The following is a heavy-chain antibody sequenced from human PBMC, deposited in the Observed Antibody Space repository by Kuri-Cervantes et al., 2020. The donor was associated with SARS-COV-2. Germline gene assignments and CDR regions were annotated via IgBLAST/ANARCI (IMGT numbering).Heavy chain of an antibody. D-gene: IGHD3-22*01. Sequence: SETLSLTCTVSGGSISSGDYYWSWIRQPPGKGLEWIGYIYYSGSTYYNPSLKSRVTISVDTSKNQFSLKLSSVTAADTAVYYCARVKPYYDSSGYSPPHYYYYYMDVWGKGTTVTVSS. J-gene: IGHJ6*03. CDR3: ARVKPYYDSSGYSPPHYYYYYMDV. V-gene: IGHV4-61*08. CDR2: IYYSGST. CDR1: GGSISSGDYY.